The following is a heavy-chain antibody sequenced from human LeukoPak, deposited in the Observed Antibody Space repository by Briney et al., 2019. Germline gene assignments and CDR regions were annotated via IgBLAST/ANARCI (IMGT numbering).Heavy chain of an antibody. Sequence: GGSLRLSCAASGFTFSSYAMSWVRQAPGKGLEWVSAISGSGGSTYYADSVKGRFTISRDNSKNTLYQQMNSLRAEDTAVYYCAKASAMIVVVSKHFDYWGQGTLVTVSS. CDR1: GFTFSSYA. CDR3: AKASAMIVVVSKHFDY. J-gene: IGHJ4*02. V-gene: IGHV3-23*01. CDR2: ISGSGGST. D-gene: IGHD3-22*01.